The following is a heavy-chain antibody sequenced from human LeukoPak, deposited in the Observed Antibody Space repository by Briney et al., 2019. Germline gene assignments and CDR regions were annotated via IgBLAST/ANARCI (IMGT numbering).Heavy chain of an antibody. CDR2: ISSSSYI. Sequence: GGSLRLSCAASGFTFSSYSMNWVRQAPGKGLEWVSSISSSSYIYYADSVKGRFTISRDNAKNSLYLQMNSLRAEDTAVYYCARGGDFNWFDPWGQGTLVTVSS. D-gene: IGHD2-21*02. J-gene: IGHJ5*02. CDR3: ARGGDFNWFDP. V-gene: IGHV3-21*01. CDR1: GFTFSSYS.